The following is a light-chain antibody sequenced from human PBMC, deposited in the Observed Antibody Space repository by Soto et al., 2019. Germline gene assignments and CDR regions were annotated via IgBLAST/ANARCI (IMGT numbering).Light chain of an antibody. Sequence: DIQMTQSPSTLSASVGDRVTITCRASQSISTWLAWYQQKPGTAPKLLIYHASTLESGVPSRFSGSGSGTEFTLTISSLQPDDFATYYCQQYNSYSWTFGQGTKVDIK. CDR1: QSISTW. CDR3: QQYNSYSWT. V-gene: IGKV1-5*01. CDR2: HAS. J-gene: IGKJ1*01.